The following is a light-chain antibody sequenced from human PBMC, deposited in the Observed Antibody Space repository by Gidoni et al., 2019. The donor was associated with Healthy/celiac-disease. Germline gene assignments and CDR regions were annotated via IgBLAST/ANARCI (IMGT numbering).Light chain of an antibody. Sequence: EIVLTQSPATLSLSPGERATLSCRASQSVSSYLAWYQQKPGQAPRLLIYDASNRATGIPARFSGSGSGTDFTLIISSLEPEYFAVYYCQQRSNWSTFGGGTKVEIK. CDR1: QSVSSY. J-gene: IGKJ4*02. CDR3: QQRSNWST. CDR2: DAS. V-gene: IGKV3-11*01.